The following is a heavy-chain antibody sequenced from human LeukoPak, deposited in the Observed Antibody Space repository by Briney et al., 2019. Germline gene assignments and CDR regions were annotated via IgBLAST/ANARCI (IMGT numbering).Heavy chain of an antibody. CDR1: GFTFSSYA. D-gene: IGHD6-13*01. CDR2: ISDSGGST. CDR3: AKVRSRIAAAGTSVYYFDY. V-gene: IGHV3-23*01. Sequence: PGGTLRLSCAASGFTFSSYAMSWVRQAPGKGLEWVSAISDSGGSTYYADSVKGRFTISRDNSKNTLYLQMNSLRAEDTAVYYCAKVRSRIAAAGTSVYYFDYWGQGTLVTVSS. J-gene: IGHJ4*02.